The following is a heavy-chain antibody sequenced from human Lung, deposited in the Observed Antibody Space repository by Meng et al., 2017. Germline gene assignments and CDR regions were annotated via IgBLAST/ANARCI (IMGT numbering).Heavy chain of an antibody. D-gene: IGHD6-19*01. Sequence: VQLQPWCAGLLKPPETLSLPCAVSGGSLSGYYGCWIRPPPGKGLGLIGEIINSGSTNYNPSLKSRVTISVDTSKNQFSLRVTSVTAADRAVDYCVRTTYSSGWYFHYCGQGTLVTVSS. J-gene: IGHJ4*02. CDR3: VRTTYSSGWYFHY. CDR2: IINSGST. CDR1: GGSLSGYY. V-gene: IGHV4-34*02.